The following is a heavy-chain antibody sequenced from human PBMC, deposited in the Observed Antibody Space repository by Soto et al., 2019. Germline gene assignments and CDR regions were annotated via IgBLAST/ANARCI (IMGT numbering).Heavy chain of an antibody. CDR3: ARDTYRDNGNDLDY. CDR1: GFTFGRHW. D-gene: IGHD1-1*01. CDR2: IKEDGSEI. J-gene: IGHJ4*02. V-gene: IGHV3-7*01. Sequence: GGSLRLSCAGSGFTFGRHWMTWVRQAPGKGLEWVANIKEDGSEIYYVDSVKGRFTISRDNAKNSVYLQMNSLRAEDTALYYWARDTYRDNGNDLDYWGQGTLVTVSS.